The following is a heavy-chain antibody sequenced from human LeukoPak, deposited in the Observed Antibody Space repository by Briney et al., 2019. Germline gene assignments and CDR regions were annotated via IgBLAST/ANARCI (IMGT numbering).Heavy chain of an antibody. J-gene: IGHJ4*02. CDR2: IKQDGSQK. CDR3: ARDREWEPVDY. V-gene: IGHV3-7*01. Sequence: GGSLRLSCAASGFTVSSNYMSWVRQAPGKGLEWVASIKQDGSQKYYVDSVKGRFTISRDNAKNSLYLQVNSLRAEDTAVYYCARDREWEPVDYWGQGTLVTVSS. D-gene: IGHD1-26*01. CDR1: GFTVSSNY.